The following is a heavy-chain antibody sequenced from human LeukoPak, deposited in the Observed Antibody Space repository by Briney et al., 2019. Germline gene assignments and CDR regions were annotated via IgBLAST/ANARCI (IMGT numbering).Heavy chain of an antibody. D-gene: IGHD5-24*01. CDR3: ARDRWLQYGYYYYYMDV. J-gene: IGHJ6*03. V-gene: IGHV1-8*03. CDR1: GYTFTSYD. Sequence: ASVKVSCKASGYTFTSYDINWVRQATGQGLEWMGWMNPNSGDTGYAQKFQGRVTITRNTSISTAYMELSSLRSEDTAVYYCARDRWLQYGYYYYYMDVWGKGTTVTISS. CDR2: MNPNSGDT.